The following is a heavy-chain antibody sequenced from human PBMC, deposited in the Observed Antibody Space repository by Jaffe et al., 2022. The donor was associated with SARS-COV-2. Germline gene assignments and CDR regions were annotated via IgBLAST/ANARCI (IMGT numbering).Heavy chain of an antibody. J-gene: IGHJ3*02. Sequence: QVQLVQSGAEVKKPGASVKVSCKASGYTFTSYYMHWVRQAPGQGLEWMGIINPSGGSTSYAQKFQGRVTMTRDTSTSTVYMELSSLRSEDTAVYYCARDRVITFGGVIDVSWAFDIWGQGTMVTVSS. V-gene: IGHV1-46*01. CDR2: INPSGGST. D-gene: IGHD3-16*02. CDR3: ARDRVITFGGVIDVSWAFDI. CDR1: GYTFTSYY.